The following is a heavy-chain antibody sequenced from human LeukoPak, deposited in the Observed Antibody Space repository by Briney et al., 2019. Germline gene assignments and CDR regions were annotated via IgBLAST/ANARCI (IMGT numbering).Heavy chain of an antibody. CDR3: ARGYSSSWYGLWDY. V-gene: IGHV3-9*01. J-gene: IGHJ4*02. D-gene: IGHD6-13*01. CDR1: GFTFDDYA. Sequence: GRSLRLSCAASGFTFDDYAMRWVRQAPGKGLEWVSGISWNSGSIGYADSVKGRFTISRDNAKNSLYLQMNSLRAEDTALYYCARGYSSSWYGLWDYWGQGTLVTVYS. CDR2: ISWNSGSI.